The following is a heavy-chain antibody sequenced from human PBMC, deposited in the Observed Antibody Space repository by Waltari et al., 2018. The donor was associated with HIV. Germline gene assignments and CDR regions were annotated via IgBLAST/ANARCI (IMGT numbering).Heavy chain of an antibody. V-gene: IGHV3-74*01. CDR2: INREWGST. CDR3: ARNLEVAAAGGGVDY. J-gene: IGHJ4*02. CDR1: GFTFSSYW. D-gene: IGHD6-13*01. Sequence: EVQLVESGGGLVQPGGSLRLSCAASGFTFSSYWMHWVRQAPGKGVGWVSRINREWGSTSYADSVKGRFTISRDNAKNTLYLQMNSLRAEDTAVYYCARNLEVAAAGGGVDYWGQGTLVTVSS.